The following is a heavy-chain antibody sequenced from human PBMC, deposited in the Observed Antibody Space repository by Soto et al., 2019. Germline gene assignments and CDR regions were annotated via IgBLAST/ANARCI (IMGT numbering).Heavy chain of an antibody. V-gene: IGHV1-69*02. J-gene: IGHJ6*02. Sequence: QVQLVQSGAEVKKPGSSVKVSCEASGGTFSSYTISWVRQAPGQGLEWMGRIIPILGIANYAQKFQGRVTITEDKSTSTAYMELSSLRSDDTAVYYCAREWLRHSYYYYGMDVWGQGTTVTVSS. CDR3: AREWLRHSYYYYGMDV. CDR2: IIPILGIA. D-gene: IGHD5-12*01. CDR1: GGTFSSYT.